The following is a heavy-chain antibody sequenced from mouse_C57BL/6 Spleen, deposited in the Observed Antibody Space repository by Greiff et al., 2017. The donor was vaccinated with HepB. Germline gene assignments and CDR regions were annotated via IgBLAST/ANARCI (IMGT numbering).Heavy chain of an antibody. V-gene: IGHV1-4*01. CDR3: AKLITTVAYYFDS. D-gene: IGHD1-1*01. Sequence: VQLQQSGAELARPGASVKMSCKASGYTFTSYTMHWVKQRPGQGLEWIGYINPSSGYTKYTQKFKDKATLTADKSSSTAYMQLSSLTSEDSAVYYCAKLITTVAYYFDSWGQGTTLTVSS. CDR2: INPSSGYT. CDR1: GYTFTSYT. J-gene: IGHJ2*01.